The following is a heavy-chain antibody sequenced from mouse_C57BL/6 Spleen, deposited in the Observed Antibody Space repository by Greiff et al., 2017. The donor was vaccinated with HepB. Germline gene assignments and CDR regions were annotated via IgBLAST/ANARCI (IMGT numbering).Heavy chain of an antibody. J-gene: IGHJ1*03. CDR1: GYTFTSSW. D-gene: IGHD2-5*01. V-gene: IGHV1-69*01. CDR3: AKKTYYSNGYFDV. CDR2: IDPSDSYT. Sequence: QVQLKQSGAELVMSGASVKLSCKASGYTFTSSWMHWVKQRPGQGLEWIGEIDPSDSYTNYKQKFKGKSTLTVDKSSSTAYMQLSSLTSEDSAVYDCAKKTYYSNGYFDVWGTGTTVTVSS.